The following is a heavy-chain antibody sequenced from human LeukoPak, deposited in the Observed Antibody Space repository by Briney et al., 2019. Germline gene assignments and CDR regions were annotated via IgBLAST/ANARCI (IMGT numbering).Heavy chain of an antibody. CDR2: IYSGGST. V-gene: IGHV3-53*01. CDR3: AKERVGNTTLGYFDY. Sequence: PGGSLRLSCAASGFTVSSNYMSWVRQAPGKGLEWVSVIYSGGSTYYADSVKGRFTISRDNSKNTLYLQMNSLRAEDTAVYYCAKERVGNTTLGYFDYWGQGTLVTVSS. D-gene: IGHD4-23*01. J-gene: IGHJ4*02. CDR1: GFTVSSNY.